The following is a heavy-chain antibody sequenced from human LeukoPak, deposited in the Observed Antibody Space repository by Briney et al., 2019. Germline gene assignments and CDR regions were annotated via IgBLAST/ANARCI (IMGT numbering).Heavy chain of an antibody. V-gene: IGHV3-53*01. D-gene: IGHD2-21*02. J-gene: IGHJ3*02. CDR1: GFTVSSFY. CDR3: ARLSYCGGDCFNAFDI. Sequence: PGGSLRLSCAASGFTVSSFYMTWVRQAPGQGLEWVSFIYNDGDTYYADSVKGRFTISRDNSKNTLYLQMNRLRAEDTAVYYCARLSYCGGDCFNAFDIWGQGTVVTVSS. CDR2: IYNDGDT.